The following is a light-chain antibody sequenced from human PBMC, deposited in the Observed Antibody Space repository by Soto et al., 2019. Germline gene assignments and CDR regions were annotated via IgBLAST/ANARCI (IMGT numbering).Light chain of an antibody. V-gene: IGLV1-44*01. J-gene: IGLJ3*02. CDR2: SNN. CDR1: SSNIGSNA. Sequence: QSVLTQPPSASGTPGQRVTISCSGSSSNIGSNAVSWYQQLPGTAPKVLIYSNNQRPSGGPDRFSGSKSGTSASLAISGLQSEDDADYYCATWYDSLNGWVFGGGTKLTVL. CDR3: ATWYDSLNGWV.